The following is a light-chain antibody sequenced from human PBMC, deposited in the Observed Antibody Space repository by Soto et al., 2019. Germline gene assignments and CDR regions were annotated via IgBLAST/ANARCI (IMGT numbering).Light chain of an antibody. Sequence: IQFTQSPSSLYASVGDRVTITCRASQGISSYLAWYQQKPGKAPKLLIYDASTLQSGVPSRFSASGSGTEFTLTISSLQPEDFATYYCQHLNSYPLTFGGGTKVDVK. V-gene: IGKV1-9*01. CDR1: QGISSY. CDR2: DAS. CDR3: QHLNSYPLT. J-gene: IGKJ4*01.